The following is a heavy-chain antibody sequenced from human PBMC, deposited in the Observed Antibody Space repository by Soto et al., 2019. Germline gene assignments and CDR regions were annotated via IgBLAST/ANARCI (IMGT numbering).Heavy chain of an antibody. Sequence: QVQLQESGPGLVKPSQTLSLTCTVSGGSISSGDYYWSWIRQPPGKGLEWIGYIYYSGSTYYNPSLKNRVNISVDTTQNQFSLKLSSVTAADTAVYYCARGGETGNTLVYYYYSMDVRGEGPTVTVSS. CDR1: GGSISSGDYY. V-gene: IGHV4-30-4*01. J-gene: IGHJ6*04. CDR3: ARGGETGNTLVYYYYSMDV. CDR2: IYYSGST. D-gene: IGHD1-7*01.